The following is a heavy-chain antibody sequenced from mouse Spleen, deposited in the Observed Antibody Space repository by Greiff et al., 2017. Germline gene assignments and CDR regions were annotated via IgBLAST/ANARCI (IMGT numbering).Heavy chain of an antibody. V-gene: IGHV1-26*01. CDR3: ARWDYGYEGAMDY. CDR2: INPNNGGT. Sequence: VQLQQPGPELVKPGASVKISCKASGYTFTDYYMNWVKQSHGKSLEWIGDINPNNGGTSYNQKFKGKATLTVDKSSSTAYMELRSLTSEDSAVYYCARWDYGYEGAMDYWGQGTSVTVSS. D-gene: IGHD2-2*01. J-gene: IGHJ4*01. CDR1: GYTFTDYY.